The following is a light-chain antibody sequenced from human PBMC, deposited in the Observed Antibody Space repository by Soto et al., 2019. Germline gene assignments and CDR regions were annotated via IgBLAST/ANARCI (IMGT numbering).Light chain of an antibody. CDR3: QQYDYSPCS. V-gene: IGKV3-15*01. J-gene: IGKJ2*04. CDR2: DAS. Sequence: EIVMTQSPVTLSVSPGERATLSCRASQSVRSNLAWYQQKPGQAPRLLMYDASTRATGIPARFSGSGSGTEFTLTISSLQSEDFAVYHCQQYDYSPCSFGQGTKLQI. CDR1: QSVRSN.